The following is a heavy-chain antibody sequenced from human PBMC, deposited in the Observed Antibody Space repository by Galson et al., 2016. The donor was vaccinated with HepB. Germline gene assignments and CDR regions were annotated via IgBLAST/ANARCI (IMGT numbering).Heavy chain of an antibody. V-gene: IGHV4-34*01. D-gene: IGHD2-15*01. CDR2: INHGGST. J-gene: IGHJ5*02. Sequence: TLSLTCVVYGGSLRGYTWSWIRQPPGKGLEWIGEINHGGSTNYNPSLKRRVTMSVDTSKNQFSLKLTSVTAADTAVYFCARSRRCSGGDCYSFFRYNWFDPWDQGTLVTVSS. CDR3: ARSRRCSGGDCYSFFRYNWFDP. CDR1: GGSLRGYT.